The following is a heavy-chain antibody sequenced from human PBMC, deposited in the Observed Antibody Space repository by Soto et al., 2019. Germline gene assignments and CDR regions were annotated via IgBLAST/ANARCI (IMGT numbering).Heavy chain of an antibody. V-gene: IGHV3-66*01. D-gene: IGHD2-8*01. CDR2: MYSGGET. CDR3: ARDPGVNWA. J-gene: IGHJ6*04. Sequence: EVQLVESGGGLVQPGGSRRLSCVASGFTVSNNYMTWVRQAPGKGLEWVSNMYSGGETFYTDSVKGRFTISRDSSTNTLYLQMDNVRAEDTAVYYCARDPGVNWAWGKGTTVTVSS. CDR1: GFTVSNNY.